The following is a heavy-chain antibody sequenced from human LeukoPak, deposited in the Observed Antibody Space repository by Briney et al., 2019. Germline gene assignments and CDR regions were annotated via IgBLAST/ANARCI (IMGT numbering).Heavy chain of an antibody. CDR3: ARGRRQLWYLYYFDY. CDR1: GGSFSGYY. Sequence: SETLSLTCAVYGGSFSGYYWSWIRQPPGKGLEWIGEINHSGSTNYNPSLKSRVTISVDTSKNQFSLKLSSVTAADTAVYYCARGRRQLWYLYYFDYWGQGTLVTVSS. CDR2: INHSGST. V-gene: IGHV4-34*01. D-gene: IGHD5-18*01. J-gene: IGHJ4*02.